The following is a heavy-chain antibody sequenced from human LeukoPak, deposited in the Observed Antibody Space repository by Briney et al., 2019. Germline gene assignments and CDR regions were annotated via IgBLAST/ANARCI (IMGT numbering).Heavy chain of an antibody. D-gene: IGHD5-12*01. CDR2: IHPDGSIT. CDR1: GFTISNYW. J-gene: IGHJ5*02. Sequence: GGSLRLSCVGSGFTISNYWMHWVRQVPGTGLVWVSRIHPDGSITTYADSVKGRFTISRDNAKNTLYLQMNSLRAEDTAVYYCAPQQTYSPYNWFDPWGQGTLVTVSS. V-gene: IGHV3-74*03. CDR3: APQQTYSPYNWFDP.